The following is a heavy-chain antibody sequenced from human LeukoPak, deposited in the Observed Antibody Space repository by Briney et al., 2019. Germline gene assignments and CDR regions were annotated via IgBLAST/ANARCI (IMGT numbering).Heavy chain of an antibody. D-gene: IGHD4-17*01. J-gene: IGHJ4*02. Sequence: GGSLRLSCAASGFTFSSYAMHWVRQAPGKGLEWVAVISYDGSNKYYADSVKGRFTISRDNSKNTLYLQMNSLRAEGTAVYYCARGLEMTTVTPIDYWGQGTLVTVSS. CDR2: ISYDGSNK. V-gene: IGHV3-30-3*01. CDR1: GFTFSSYA. CDR3: ARGLEMTTVTPIDY.